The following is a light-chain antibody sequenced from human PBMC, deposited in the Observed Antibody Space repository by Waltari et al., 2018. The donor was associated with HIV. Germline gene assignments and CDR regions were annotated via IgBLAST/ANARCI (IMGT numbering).Light chain of an antibody. CDR1: SNDVGYYNL. J-gene: IGLJ1*01. CDR2: EVS. CDR3: GSYAGSNAYV. V-gene: IGLV2-23*02. Sequence: QSALTQPASVSGSPGQSITIPCTGTSNDVGYYNLFSWYQQDPGKAPKVMIYEVSTRPSGVSNRFSGSKSGNTASLTISGLQAEDEADYYCGSYAGSNAYVFGIGTKVTVL.